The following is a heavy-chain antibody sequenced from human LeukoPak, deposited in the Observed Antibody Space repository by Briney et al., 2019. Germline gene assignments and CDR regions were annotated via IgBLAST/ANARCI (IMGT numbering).Heavy chain of an antibody. V-gene: IGHV4-59*08. J-gene: IGHJ3*02. CDR1: GGSISSYY. CDR2: IYYSGST. CDR3: ARHSSLTGPYDAFDI. Sequence: PSETLSLTCTVSGGSISSYYRSWIRQPPGKGLEWIGYIYYSGSTNYNPSLKSRVTISVDTSKNQLSLKLRSVTAADTAVYYCARHSSLTGPYDAFDIWGQGTMVAVSS. D-gene: IGHD3-9*01.